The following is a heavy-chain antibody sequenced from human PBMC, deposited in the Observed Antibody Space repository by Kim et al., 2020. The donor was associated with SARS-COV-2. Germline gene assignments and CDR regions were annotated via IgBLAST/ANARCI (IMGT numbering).Heavy chain of an antibody. D-gene: IGHD3-10*02. V-gene: IGHV3-23*01. CDR1: GFTFSSYA. CDR2: ISGSGGST. Sequence: GGSLRLSCAASGFTFSSYAMSWVRQAPGKGLEWVSAISGSGGSTYYADSVKGRFTISRDNSKNTLYLQMNSLRAEDTAVYYCAKDLLFGESHYGMDVWGQGTTVTVSS. J-gene: IGHJ6*02. CDR3: AKDLLFGESHYGMDV.